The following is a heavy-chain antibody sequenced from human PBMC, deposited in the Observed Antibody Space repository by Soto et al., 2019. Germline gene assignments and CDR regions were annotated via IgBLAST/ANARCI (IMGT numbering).Heavy chain of an antibody. Sequence: GGSISSGGYYWSWIRQHPGKGLEWIGYIYYSGSTYYNPSLKSRVTISVDTSKNQFSLKLSSVTAADTAVYYCARDRGTTSTNWFDPWGHGTLVTVSS. D-gene: IGHD1-26*01. CDR1: GGSISSGGYY. CDR3: ARDRGTTSTNWFDP. CDR2: IYYSGST. V-gene: IGHV4-31*02. J-gene: IGHJ5*02.